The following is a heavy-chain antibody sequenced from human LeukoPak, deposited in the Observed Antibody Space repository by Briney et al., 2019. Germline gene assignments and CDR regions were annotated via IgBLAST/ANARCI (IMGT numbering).Heavy chain of an antibody. CDR2: IYYSGCT. Sequence: KPSETLSLTCTVSGGSINSSDYYWHATRQPPEKGLESNGNIYYSGCTHYNPSLKTRTTITLDTSNNQFSLNLRSVTTAETDVFNCAGVFSSSWYVDYWGQGTLVTVSS. J-gene: IGHJ4*02. CDR3: AGVFSSSWYVDY. CDR1: GGSINSSDYY. D-gene: IGHD6-13*01. V-gene: IGHV4-39*07.